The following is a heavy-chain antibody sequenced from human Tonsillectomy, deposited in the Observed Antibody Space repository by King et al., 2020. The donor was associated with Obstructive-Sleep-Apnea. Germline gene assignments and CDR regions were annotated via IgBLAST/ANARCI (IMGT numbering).Heavy chain of an antibody. D-gene: IGHD1-1*01. CDR2: ISGSGRST. J-gene: IGHJ4*02. V-gene: IGHV3-23*04. CDR3: AKERDNWTAGPYYFDY. Sequence: QLVQSGGGLVQPGGSLRLSCVASGFTFSSYAMTWVRQAPGKGLEWVSVISGSGRSTYYADSVRGRFTISRDNSKNTLYLQMNSLRADDTAVYYCAKERDNWTAGPYYFDYWGQGTLVTVSS. CDR1: GFTFSSYA.